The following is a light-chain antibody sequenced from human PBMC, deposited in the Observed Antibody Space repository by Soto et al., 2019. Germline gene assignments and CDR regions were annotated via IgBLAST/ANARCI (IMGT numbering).Light chain of an antibody. CDR1: SNDVGGYHY. CDR3: TSYTSSITVV. CDR2: DVT. Sequence: QSALTQPASVSGSPGQSITISCTGTSNDVGGYHYVSWYQQHPGKAPKLMIFDVTNRPSGVSNRFSGSKSGNTASLTISGLQAEDEADYYCTSYTSSITVVFGGGTKLTVL. J-gene: IGLJ2*01. V-gene: IGLV2-14*01.